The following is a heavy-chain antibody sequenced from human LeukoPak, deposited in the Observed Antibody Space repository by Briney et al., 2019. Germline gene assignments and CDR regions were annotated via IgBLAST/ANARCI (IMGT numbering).Heavy chain of an antibody. CDR3: ARSWAPGYCSSTTCYNFDY. CDR1: GGSVSTSHYY. CDR2: IYYSGRT. Sequence: KPSETLSLTCTVSGGSVSTSHYYWGWIRQPPGKGLEWIGYIYYSGRTYYNPSLKSRVTISVDTSKNEFSLKLSSVTAADTAVYYCARSWAPGYCSSTTCYNFDYWGQGTLVTVSS. V-gene: IGHV4-39*01. J-gene: IGHJ4*02. D-gene: IGHD2-2*02.